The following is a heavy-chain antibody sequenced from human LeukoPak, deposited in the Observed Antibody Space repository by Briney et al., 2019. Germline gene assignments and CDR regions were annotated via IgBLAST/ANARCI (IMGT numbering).Heavy chain of an antibody. Sequence: GASVKVSCKASGYTFSNYAITWVRQAPGQGLEWMGWISDYNGNTNYAQKFQGRVTMTTDTSTSTAYMELRSLRSDDTAVYYCARGDYYDSSGYFPGMNYWGQGTLVTVSS. CDR2: ISDYNGNT. CDR1: GYTFSNYA. CDR3: ARGDYYDSSGYFPGMNY. V-gene: IGHV1-18*01. J-gene: IGHJ4*02. D-gene: IGHD3-22*01.